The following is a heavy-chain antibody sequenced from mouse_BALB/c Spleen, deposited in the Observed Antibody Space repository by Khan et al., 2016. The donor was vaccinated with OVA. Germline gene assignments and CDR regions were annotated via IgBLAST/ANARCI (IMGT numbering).Heavy chain of an antibody. V-gene: IGHV1S56*01. CDR2: IYPGDGST. J-gene: IGHJ4*01. CDR1: GYTFTAYD. Sequence: QVQLKQSGPELVKPGALLKISCKASGYTFTAYDINWVKQRPGQGLEWIGWIYPGDGSTKYNENFKGKATLTADQSSNTAYMQLSSLTSEKSAVYCCAREGLRGVGLDYWGQGTSVSVSS. CDR3: AREGLRGVGLDY. D-gene: IGHD2-4*01.